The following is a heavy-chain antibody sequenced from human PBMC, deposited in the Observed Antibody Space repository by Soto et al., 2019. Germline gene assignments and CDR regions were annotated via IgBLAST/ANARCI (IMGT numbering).Heavy chain of an antibody. V-gene: IGHV4-34*01. J-gene: IGHJ5*02. CDR3: ARSREVIWFGELYRLNWFDP. CDR2: INHSGST. D-gene: IGHD3-10*01. CDR1: GGSFSGYY. Sequence: SETLSLTCTVYGGSFSGYYWSWIRQPPGKGLEWIGEINHSGSTNYNPSLKSRVTISVDTSKNQFSLKLSSVTAADTAVYYCARSREVIWFGELYRLNWFDPWGQGTLVTVSS.